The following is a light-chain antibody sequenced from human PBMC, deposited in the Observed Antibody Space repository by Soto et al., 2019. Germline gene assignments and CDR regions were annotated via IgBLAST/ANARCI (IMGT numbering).Light chain of an antibody. CDR3: PSFGSRLSGLV. Sequence: QSVLTQPPSVSGAPGQRVTISCTESSSNIGAGYDVHWYQQLPGTAPKLLIYGNSNRPSGVPDRFSGSKSGTSASLAITGLQAEDGADYYCPSFGSRLSGLVFGGGTKLTVL. CDR1: SSNIGAGYD. V-gene: IGLV1-40*01. J-gene: IGLJ3*02. CDR2: GNS.